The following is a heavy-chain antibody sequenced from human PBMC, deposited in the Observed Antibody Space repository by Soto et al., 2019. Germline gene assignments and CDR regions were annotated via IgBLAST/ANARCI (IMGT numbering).Heavy chain of an antibody. Sequence: GASVKVSCKASGGTFSSHTISWVRQAPGQGLEWMGRIIPILGIANYAQKFQGRVTITADKSTSTAYMELSSLRSEDTAVYYCAREGYYYGSGDLNWFDPWGQGTLVTVSS. CDR2: IIPILGIA. CDR1: GGTFSSHT. J-gene: IGHJ5*02. CDR3: AREGYYYGSGDLNWFDP. D-gene: IGHD3-10*01. V-gene: IGHV1-69*04.